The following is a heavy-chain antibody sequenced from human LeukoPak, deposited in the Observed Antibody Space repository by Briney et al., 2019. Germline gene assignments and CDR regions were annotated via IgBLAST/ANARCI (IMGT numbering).Heavy chain of an antibody. J-gene: IGHJ3*01. Sequence: SGGSLRLSCAASGFTFSSYAMSWVRQAPGKGLEWVSVISGSGGSTYYADSVKGRFTISRDNSKNTLYLQMNSLRAEDTAVYYCARDLYYDSSGYYYWTPGAFDVWGQGTMVTVSS. D-gene: IGHD3-22*01. CDR3: ARDLYYDSSGYYYWTPGAFDV. V-gene: IGHV3-23*01. CDR2: ISGSGGST. CDR1: GFTFSSYA.